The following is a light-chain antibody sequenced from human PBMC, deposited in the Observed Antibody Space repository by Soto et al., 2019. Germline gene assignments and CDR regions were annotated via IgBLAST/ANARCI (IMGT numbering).Light chain of an antibody. V-gene: IGKV1-9*01. J-gene: IGKJ5*01. CDR2: ATS. Sequence: IQLTQSPSSLSASVGDRVTITCRASQGISSYLAWYQHKPWKAPKLLIDATSTLQSGVPSRFSGSGSGTDFTLTISSLQPEDFSTYHCQQHYSYPVTFGQGTRLEIK. CDR3: QQHYSYPVT. CDR1: QGISSY.